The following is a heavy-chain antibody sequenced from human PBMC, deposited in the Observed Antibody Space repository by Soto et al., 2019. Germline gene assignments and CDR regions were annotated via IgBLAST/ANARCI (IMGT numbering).Heavy chain of an antibody. CDR3: ARGGVSTRTFDY. J-gene: IGHJ4*02. CDR2: IYPSDSDT. V-gene: IGHV5-51*01. D-gene: IGHD3-3*01. CDR1: GYPFAGYW. Sequence: GESLKISSKGSGYPFAGYWIAWVRQMPGKGLELMGIIYPSDSDTRYRPSFQGQVTISADKSISSAYLQWSSLRASDTAMYYCARGGVSTRTFDYWGQGTPVTVSS.